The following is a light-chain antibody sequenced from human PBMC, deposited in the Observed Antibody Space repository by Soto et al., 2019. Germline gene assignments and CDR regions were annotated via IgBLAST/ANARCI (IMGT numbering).Light chain of an antibody. CDR3: CSHAGSYTYV. CDR2: DVT. J-gene: IGLJ1*01. Sequence: QSALTQPRSVYGSPGQSLTISCTGTSSDVGGYNYVSWYQQYPGKVPKLMIYDVTKRPSGVPDRFSGSKSGNTASLTISGLQAEDEADYYCCSHAGSYTYVFGTGTKVTVL. CDR1: SSDVGGYNY. V-gene: IGLV2-11*01.